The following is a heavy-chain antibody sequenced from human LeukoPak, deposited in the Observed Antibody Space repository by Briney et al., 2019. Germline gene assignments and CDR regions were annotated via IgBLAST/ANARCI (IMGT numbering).Heavy chain of an antibody. CDR1: GYTFTSYG. V-gene: IGHV1-18*01. Sequence: ASVKVSCKASGYTFTSYGIRWVRQAPGQGLEWMGWISTYNGHTNYAQKLQGRVTMTTDTSTSTAYMELRSLRSDDTAVYYCAREYCTNGVCYGPDYWGQGTLVTVSS. D-gene: IGHD2-8*01. J-gene: IGHJ4*02. CDR2: ISTYNGHT. CDR3: AREYCTNGVCYGPDY.